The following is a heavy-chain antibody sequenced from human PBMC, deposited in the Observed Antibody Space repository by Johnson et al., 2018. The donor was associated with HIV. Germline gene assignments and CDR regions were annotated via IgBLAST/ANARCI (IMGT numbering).Heavy chain of an antibody. CDR2: IYSGGSK. J-gene: IGHJ3*02. D-gene: IGHD3-16*01. CDR1: GFTFSSYA. Sequence: VQLVESGGGLVQPGGSLRLSCAASGFTFSSYAMSWVRQAPGKGLEWVSVIYSGGSKYYADSVKGRFTISRDNSKNTLYLQMNSLRAEDTAVYYCARDPVWGDPDACDIWGQGTMVTVSS. V-gene: IGHV3-66*02. CDR3: ARDPVWGDPDACDI.